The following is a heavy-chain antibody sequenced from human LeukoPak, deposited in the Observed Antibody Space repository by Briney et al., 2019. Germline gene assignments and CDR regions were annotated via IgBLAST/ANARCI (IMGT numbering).Heavy chain of an antibody. CDR3: ARARNHYDSSGYSVYYFDY. J-gene: IGHJ4*02. CDR1: GGSISSSSYY. CDR2: IYYSGST. Sequence: SETLSLTCTVSGGSISSSSYYWGWIRQPPGKGLEWIGSIYYSGSTYYNPSLKSRVTISVDRSKNQFSLKLSSVTAADTAVYYCARARNHYDSSGYSVYYFDYWGQGTLVTVSS. D-gene: IGHD3-22*01. V-gene: IGHV4-39*07.